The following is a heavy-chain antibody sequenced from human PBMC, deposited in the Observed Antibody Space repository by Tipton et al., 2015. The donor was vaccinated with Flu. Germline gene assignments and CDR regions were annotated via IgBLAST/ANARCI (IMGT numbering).Heavy chain of an antibody. CDR3: ARDLPWGDYVWGSYRYHYYYMDV. CDR1: GGSFGSYY. Sequence: GLVKPSETLSLTCAVYGGSFGSYYWSWIRQPPGKGLEWIGYIYYSGSTNYNPSLKSRVTISVDTSKNQFSLKLSSVTAADTAVYYCARDLPWGDYVWGSYRYHYYYMDVWGKGTTVTVS. V-gene: IGHV4-59*12. CDR2: IYYSGST. J-gene: IGHJ6*03. D-gene: IGHD3-16*02.